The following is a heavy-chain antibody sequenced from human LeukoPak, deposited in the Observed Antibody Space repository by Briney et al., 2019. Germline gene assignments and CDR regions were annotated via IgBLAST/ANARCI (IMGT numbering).Heavy chain of an antibody. J-gene: IGHJ4*02. CDR3: ARTGHITIYDY. CDR1: GYIFSSSW. D-gene: IGHD3-9*01. Sequence: GESLKISCKGSGYIFSSSWIGWVRQMPGKGLEWMGIIYPGDSDTRYSPSFQGQVTISADESISTAYLQWSSLKASDTAMYYCARTGHITIYDYWGQGTLVTVSS. V-gene: IGHV5-51*01. CDR2: IYPGDSDT.